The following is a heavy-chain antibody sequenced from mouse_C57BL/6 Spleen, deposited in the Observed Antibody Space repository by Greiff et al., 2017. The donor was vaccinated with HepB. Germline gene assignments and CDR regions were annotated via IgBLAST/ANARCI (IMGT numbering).Heavy chain of an antibody. D-gene: IGHD1-1*01. CDR1: GYTSTSYG. CDR2: IYPRSGNT. J-gene: IGHJ2*01. V-gene: IGHV1-81*01. CDR3: ARDGGTTVVDYFDY. Sequence: QVQLQQSGAELARPGASVKLSCKASGYTSTSYGISWVKQSTGQGLEWIGEIYPRSGNTYYNEKFKGKATLTADKSSSTAYMELRSLTSEDSAVYFCARDGGTTVVDYFDYWGQGTTLTVSS.